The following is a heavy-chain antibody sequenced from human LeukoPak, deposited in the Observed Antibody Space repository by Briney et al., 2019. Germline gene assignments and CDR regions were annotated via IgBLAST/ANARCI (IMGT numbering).Heavy chain of an antibody. D-gene: IGHD3-10*01. J-gene: IGHJ4*02. CDR3: ARDRSVITMVRGVILDY. CDR1: GFTVSSNY. Sequence: GGSLRLSCAASGFTVSSNYMSWVRQAPGKGLEWVSVIYSGGSTYYADSVKGRFTISRDNSKNTLYLQMNSLRAEDTAVYYCARDRSVITMVRGVILDYWGQGTLVTVSS. V-gene: IGHV3-66*02. CDR2: IYSGGST.